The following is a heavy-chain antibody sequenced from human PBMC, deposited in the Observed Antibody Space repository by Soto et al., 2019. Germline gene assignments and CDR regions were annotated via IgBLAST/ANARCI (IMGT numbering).Heavy chain of an antibody. CDR1: GDSVSSNSAA. CDR3: AREGITMVRGVITRHYYYYGMDV. J-gene: IGHJ6*02. V-gene: IGHV6-1*01. Sequence: SQTLSLTCAISGDSVSSNSAAWNWVRQSPSRGLEWLGRTYYRSKWYNDYAVSVESRITINPDTSKNQFSLQLNSVTPEDTAVYYCAREGITMVRGVITRHYYYYGMDVWGQGTTVTVSS. CDR2: TYYRSKWYN. D-gene: IGHD3-10*01.